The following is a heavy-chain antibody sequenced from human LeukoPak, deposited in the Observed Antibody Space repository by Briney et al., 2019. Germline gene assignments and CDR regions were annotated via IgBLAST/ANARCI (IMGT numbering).Heavy chain of an antibody. D-gene: IGHD3-22*01. J-gene: IGHJ4*02. CDR1: GGTFSRNA. V-gene: IGHV1-69*13. CDR3: AINYYDSSGYYFFDY. CDR2: IVPILGTA. Sequence: SVKVSCKASGGTFSRNAISWVRQDPGQGLEWMGGIVPILGTADYAQKFQGRLTITADESTSTAYMELSSLRSEDTAVYYCAINYYDSSGYYFFDYWGQGTLVTVSS.